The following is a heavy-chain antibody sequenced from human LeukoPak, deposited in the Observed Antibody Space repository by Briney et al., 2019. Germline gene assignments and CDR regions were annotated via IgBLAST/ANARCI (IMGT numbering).Heavy chain of an antibody. D-gene: IGHD3-3*01. CDR3: ARDFSYYVFWSGLCDY. V-gene: IGHV3-30-3*01. J-gene: IGHJ4*02. CDR2: ISYDGSNK. Sequence: PGGSLRLSCAASGFTFSSYAMHWVREAPGKGLEGVADISYDGSNKYYADSVKGRFTISRENSKNTLYLQMNSLRAEDTAGYYCARDFSYYVFWSGLCDYWGQETLVTVSS. CDR1: GFTFSSYA.